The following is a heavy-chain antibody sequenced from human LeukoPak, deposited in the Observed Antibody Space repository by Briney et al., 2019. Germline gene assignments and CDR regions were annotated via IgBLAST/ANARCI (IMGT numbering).Heavy chain of an antibody. J-gene: IGHJ5*02. CDR2: MNPNSGNT. D-gene: IGHD5-24*01. Sequence: GPSVKVSCKASGYTFTSYDNNWVRQATGPGLEWMGWMNPNSGNTGYAQKFQGRVTMTRNTSISTAYMELSSLRSEDTAVYYCARGGRRVGLFRWFDPWGQGTLVTVSS. CDR1: GYTFTSYD. CDR3: ARGGRRVGLFRWFDP. V-gene: IGHV1-8*01.